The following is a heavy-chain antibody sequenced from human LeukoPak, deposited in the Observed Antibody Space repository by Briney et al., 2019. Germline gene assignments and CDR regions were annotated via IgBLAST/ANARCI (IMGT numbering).Heavy chain of an antibody. V-gene: IGHV4-59*12. CDR3: ASGAADGYNFGFDY. CDR2: IHSSGSA. J-gene: IGHJ4*02. Sequence: SETLSLTCTVSGASLNDYYWSWIRQPPGEALEWIGFIHSSGSANSNPSLTSRVTISIDTSKNQFSLNLRSLTAADTAVYFCASGAADGYNFGFDYWGQGTLAAVSS. CDR1: GASLNDYY. D-gene: IGHD5-24*01.